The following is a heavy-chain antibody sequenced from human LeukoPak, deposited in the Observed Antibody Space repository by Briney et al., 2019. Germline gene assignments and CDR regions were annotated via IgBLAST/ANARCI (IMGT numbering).Heavy chain of an antibody. CDR3: ARRYDYYGSGSYFDY. J-gene: IGHJ4*02. CDR1: DGSISSNNYS. D-gene: IGHD3-10*01. Sequence: PSETLSLTCAVSDGSISSNNYSWGWIRQPPGKGLEWIGTIFYSGTTYRNPSLKSRITMSADTSKDQFSLTLSSVTAADTGVYYCARRYDYYGSGSYFDYWGQGLLVTVSS. CDR2: IFYSGTT. V-gene: IGHV4-39*01.